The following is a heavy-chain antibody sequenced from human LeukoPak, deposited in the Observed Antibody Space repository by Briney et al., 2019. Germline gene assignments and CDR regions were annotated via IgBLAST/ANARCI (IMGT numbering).Heavy chain of an antibody. CDR2: IIPIFGTA. Sequence: GGSLRLSCAASGGTFSSYAISWVRQAPGQGLEWMGGIIPIFGTANYAQKFQGRVTITADESTSTAYMELSSLRSEDTAVYYCARDPKYYDSSFDAFDIWGQGTMVTVSS. CDR3: ARDPKYYDSSFDAFDI. CDR1: GGTFSSYA. D-gene: IGHD3-22*01. J-gene: IGHJ3*02. V-gene: IGHV1-69*01.